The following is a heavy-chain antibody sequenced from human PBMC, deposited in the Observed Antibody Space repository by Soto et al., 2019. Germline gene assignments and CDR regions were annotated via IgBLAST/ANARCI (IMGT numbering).Heavy chain of an antibody. D-gene: IGHD5-12*01. V-gene: IGHV1-3*01. Sequence: QGQLVPSGAEVKKPGASGKVSCKASGYTFAGYAIHWVRQAPGQRLEWMGWLTADDGSTKYSQMFQGRVTITGDTSASPAYMELSILRSEDTAVYYCSGRGGGYTYTGGQGALVTVSS. CDR3: SGRGGGYTYT. CDR2: LTADDGST. J-gene: IGHJ4*02. CDR1: GYTFAGYA.